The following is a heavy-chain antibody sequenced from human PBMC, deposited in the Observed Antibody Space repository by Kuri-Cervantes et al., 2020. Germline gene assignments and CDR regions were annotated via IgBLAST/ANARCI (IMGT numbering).Heavy chain of an antibody. CDR2: FNHSGST. D-gene: IGHD3-22*01. CDR1: GGSFSGYY. Sequence: SETLSLTCAVYGGSFSGYYWSWIRQPPGKGLEWIGEFNHSGSTNYNPSLKSRVTISLDTSGNQFSLNLTSVTAADTAVYYCARGQANYYDGSGYYSPPLDYWGQGTLVTVSS. CDR3: ARGQANYYDGSGYYSPPLDY. J-gene: IGHJ4*02. V-gene: IGHV4-34*01.